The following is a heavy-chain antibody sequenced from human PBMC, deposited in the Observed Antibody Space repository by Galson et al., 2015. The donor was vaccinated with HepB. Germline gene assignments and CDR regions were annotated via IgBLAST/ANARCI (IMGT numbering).Heavy chain of an antibody. CDR3: ARDLYSSSEPGFDL. J-gene: IGHJ2*01. CDR2: TYYRSKWYN. V-gene: IGHV6-1*01. Sequence: CAISGDSVSSNSAAWNWIRQSPSRGLEWLGRTYYRSKWYNDYAVSVKSRITINPDTSKNQFSLQLNSVTPEDTAVYYCARDLYSSSEPGFDLWGRGTLVTVSS. CDR1: GDSVSSNSAA. D-gene: IGHD6-13*01.